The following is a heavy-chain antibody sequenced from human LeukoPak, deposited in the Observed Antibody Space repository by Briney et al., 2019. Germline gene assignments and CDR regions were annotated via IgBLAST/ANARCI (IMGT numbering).Heavy chain of an antibody. CDR1: GFTFSSYW. V-gene: IGHV3-74*01. CDR3: ACYGIAPPY. D-gene: IGHD2-15*01. J-gene: IGHJ4*02. Sequence: GGSLRLSCAASGFTFSSYWMHWVRQAPGKGLVWVSHINNDGSSTSYADSVKGRFTISRDNAKNTLYLQMNSLRTEDTAVYYCACYGIAPPYWGQGTLVTVSP. CDR2: INNDGSST.